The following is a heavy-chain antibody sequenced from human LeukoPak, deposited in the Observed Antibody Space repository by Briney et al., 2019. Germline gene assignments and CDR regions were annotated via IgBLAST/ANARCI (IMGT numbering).Heavy chain of an antibody. V-gene: IGHV3-23*01. D-gene: IGHD6-19*01. CDR2: ISASGGST. CDR3: AKYSSGWCFEY. CDR1: GFTFSSYA. J-gene: IGHJ4*02. Sequence: PGGSLRLSCAASGFTFSSYAMSWVRQAPGKGLEWVSGISASGGSTYYADSVKGRFTISRDSSKNTLYLQMNSLRAEDTAVYYCAKYSSGWCFEYWGQGTLVTVSS.